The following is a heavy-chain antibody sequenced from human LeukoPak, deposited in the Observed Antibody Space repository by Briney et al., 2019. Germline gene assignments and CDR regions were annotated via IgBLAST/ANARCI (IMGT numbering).Heavy chain of an antibody. CDR1: GGSISSGGYS. V-gene: IGHV4-30-2*01. D-gene: IGHD3-3*01. CDR2: IYHSGST. J-gene: IGHJ4*02. CDR3: ARSRRAFWSGYYDRIFDY. Sequence: SETLSLTCAVSGGSISSGGYSWSWIRQPPGKGLEWIGYIYHSGSTYYDPSLESRVTISVDRSKNQFSLKLSSVTAADTAVYYCARSRRAFWSGYYDRIFDYWGQGTLVTVSS.